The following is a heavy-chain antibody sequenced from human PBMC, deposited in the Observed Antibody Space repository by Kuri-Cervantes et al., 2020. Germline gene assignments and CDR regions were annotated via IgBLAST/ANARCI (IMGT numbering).Heavy chain of an antibody. V-gene: IGHV1-45*02. CDR2: ITPFNGNT. J-gene: IGHJ4*02. CDR3: ARVWDSSGWYFDY. D-gene: IGHD6-19*01. Sequence: SVKVSCKASGYTFTYRYLHWVRQAPGQALEWMGWITPFNGNTNYSQKFQGRVTITRDTSASTAYMELSSLRSEDTAVYYCARVWDSSGWYFDYWGQGTLVTVSS. CDR1: GYTFTYRY.